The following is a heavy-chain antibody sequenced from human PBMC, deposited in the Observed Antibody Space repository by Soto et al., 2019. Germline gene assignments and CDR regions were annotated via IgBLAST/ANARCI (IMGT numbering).Heavy chain of an antibody. CDR1: GYTFTSYG. Sequence: QVQLVQSGAEVKKPGASVKVSCKASGYTFTSYGISWVRQAPGQGLEWMGWISAYNGNTNYAQKLQGRVTMTTDTATRAAYMELRSLRSDDTAVYYWAREEQDIVVGVAANGFDYWGQGTLVTVSS. D-gene: IGHD2-15*01. V-gene: IGHV1-18*01. J-gene: IGHJ4*02. CDR3: AREEQDIVVGVAANGFDY. CDR2: ISAYNGNT.